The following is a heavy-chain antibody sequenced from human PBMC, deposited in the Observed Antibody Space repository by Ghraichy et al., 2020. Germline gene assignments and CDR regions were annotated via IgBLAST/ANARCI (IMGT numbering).Heavy chain of an antibody. CDR3: ARTSATMGFGELLFY. V-gene: IGHV3-66*01. J-gene: IGHJ4*02. CDR2: IYSGGST. CDR1: GFTVSSNY. Sequence: GGSLRLSCAASGFTVSSNYMSWVRQAPGKGLEWVSVIYSGGSTYYADSVKGRFTISRDNSKNTLYLQMNSLRAEDTAVYYCARTSATMGFGELLFYWGQGTLVTVSS. D-gene: IGHD3-10*01.